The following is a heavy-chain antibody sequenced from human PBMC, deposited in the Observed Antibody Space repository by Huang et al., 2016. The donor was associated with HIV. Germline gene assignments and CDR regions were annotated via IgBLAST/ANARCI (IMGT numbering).Heavy chain of an antibody. D-gene: IGHD6-19*01. CDR1: GDSVSSHY. V-gene: IGHV4-59*02. CDR3: GRDQGRLAVGGIDNWFDP. CDR2: VYDSGTT. Sequence: QVRLQESGPGLVKPSETLSLSCTVSGDSVSSHYWGWIRHPPGKGLDVIGTVYDSGTTKYNPRLKRRITISVDTSKNGFSLNITSVSAADTAMYFCGRDQGRLAVGGIDNWFDPWGQGALVTVSS. J-gene: IGHJ5*02.